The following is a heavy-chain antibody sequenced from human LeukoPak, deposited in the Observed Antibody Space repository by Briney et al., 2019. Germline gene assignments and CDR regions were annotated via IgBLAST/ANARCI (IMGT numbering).Heavy chain of an antibody. D-gene: IGHD3-10*01. V-gene: IGHV4-59*08. J-gene: IGHJ6*03. Sequence: SETLSLTCTVSGGSISSYYWSWIRQPPGKGLEWIGYIYYSGSTYYNPSLKSRVTISVDTSKNQFSLKLSSVTAADTAVYYCARGKPSYGSGTFYRPLEPNYMDVWGKGTTVTVSS. CDR1: GGSISSYY. CDR2: IYYSGST. CDR3: ARGKPSYGSGTFYRPLEPNYMDV.